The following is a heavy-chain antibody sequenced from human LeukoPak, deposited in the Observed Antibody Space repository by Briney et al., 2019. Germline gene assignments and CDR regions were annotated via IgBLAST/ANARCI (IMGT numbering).Heavy chain of an antibody. D-gene: IGHD6-19*01. Sequence: GASVKVSCKASGYTSTSYYMHWVRQAPGQGLEWMGIINPSGGSTSYAQKFQGRVTMTRDTSTSTVYMELSSLRSEDTAVYYCARGGYSSGWYGTEANWFDPWGQGTLVTVSS. J-gene: IGHJ5*02. V-gene: IGHV1-46*01. CDR3: ARGGYSSGWYGTEANWFDP. CDR2: INPSGGST. CDR1: GYTSTSYY.